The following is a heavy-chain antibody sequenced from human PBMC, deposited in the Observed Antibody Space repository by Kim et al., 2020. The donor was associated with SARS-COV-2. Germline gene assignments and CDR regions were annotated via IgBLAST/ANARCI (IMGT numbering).Heavy chain of an antibody. D-gene: IGHD3-9*01. V-gene: IGHV4-61*01. CDR1: GGSVNSGSYY. CDR2: IYYSGST. CDR3: ARAGEYDILTGYASHYYYYGMDV. Sequence: SETLSLTCTVSGGSVNSGSYYWSWIRQPPGKGLEWIGYIYYSGSTNYNPSLKSRVTISVDTSKNQFSLKLSSVTAADTAVYYCARAGEYDILTGYASHYYYYGMDVWGQGTTVTVSS. J-gene: IGHJ6*02.